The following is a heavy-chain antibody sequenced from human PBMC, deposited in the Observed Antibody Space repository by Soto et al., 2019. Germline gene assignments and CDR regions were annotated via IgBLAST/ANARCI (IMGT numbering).Heavy chain of an antibody. D-gene: IGHD3-10*01. J-gene: IGHJ6*02. Sequence: ASVKVSCKASGYNFTTYAMLWVRQAPGQRPEWMGWINTGNGNTKYSPKFQPRVTITRDTSASTAYMELSSLKSEDTAVYYCARGEQLYFYYYGMDVWGQGSTVTVSS. CDR1: GYNFTTYA. CDR2: INTGNGNT. V-gene: IGHV1-3*04. CDR3: ARGEQLYFYYYGMDV.